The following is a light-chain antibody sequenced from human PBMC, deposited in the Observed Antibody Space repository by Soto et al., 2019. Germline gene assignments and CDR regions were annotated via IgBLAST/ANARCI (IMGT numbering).Light chain of an antibody. V-gene: IGKV3-20*01. CDR1: QTVNSNY. Sequence: EIVLTQSPGILSLSPGERATLSCRASQTVNSNYLAWYQQKPGQAPRLLIYGASSRATAFPDRFSGSGSGTDSTLTISRLEPEDFAVYYCQQYGSSPRTFGQGTKLEI. J-gene: IGKJ2*01. CDR2: GAS. CDR3: QQYGSSPRT.